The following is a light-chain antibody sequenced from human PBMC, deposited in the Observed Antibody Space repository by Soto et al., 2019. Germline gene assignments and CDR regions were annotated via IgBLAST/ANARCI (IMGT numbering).Light chain of an antibody. CDR1: QAIFIH. V-gene: IGKV1-27*01. Sequence: DIQMTQSPSSLSASVGDKVTINCRASQAIFIHLAWYQQKPGKVPKLLIYAASTLQSGVPSRFSGSRSGTDFTLTINSLQPEDVATYFCQKYDSVPITFGQGTRLEIK. CDR3: QKYDSVPIT. J-gene: IGKJ5*01. CDR2: AAS.